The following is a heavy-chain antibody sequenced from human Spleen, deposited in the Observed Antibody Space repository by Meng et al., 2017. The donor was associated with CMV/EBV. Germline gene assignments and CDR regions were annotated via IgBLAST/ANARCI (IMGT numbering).Heavy chain of an antibody. CDR3: ARAGGIRGY. J-gene: IGHJ4*02. V-gene: IGHV3-30*04. Sequence: GGSLRLSCAASGFTFNTYTMYWVRQAPGKGLEWVTVISYDGINKYYADSVKGRFTISRDNSKNALYLQMSSLRPEDTAVYYCARAGGIRGYWGQGTLVTVSS. D-gene: IGHD3-10*01. CDR2: ISYDGINK. CDR1: GFTFNTYT.